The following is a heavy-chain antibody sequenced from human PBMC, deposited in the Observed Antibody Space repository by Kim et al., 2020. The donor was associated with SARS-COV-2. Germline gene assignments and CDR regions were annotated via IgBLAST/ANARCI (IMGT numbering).Heavy chain of an antibody. V-gene: IGHV3-23*01. J-gene: IGHJ4*02. CDR2: ISGSGGST. D-gene: IGHD4-4*01. CDR3: AKKTTPISDYFYFDY. CDR1: GFTFSSYA. Sequence: GGSLRLSCAASGFTFSSYAMSWVRQAPGKGLEWVSAISGSGGSTYYADSVKGRFTISRDNSKNTLYLQMNSLRAEDTAVYYCAKKTTPISDYFYFDYWGQGTLVTVSS.